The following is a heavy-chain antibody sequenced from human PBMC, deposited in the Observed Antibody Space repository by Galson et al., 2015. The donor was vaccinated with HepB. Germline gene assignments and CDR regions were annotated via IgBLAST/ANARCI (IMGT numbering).Heavy chain of an antibody. CDR2: INHSGST. Sequence: ETLSLTCAVYGGSFSGYYWSWIRQPPGKGLEWIGEINHSGSTNYNPSLKSRVTISVDTSKNQFSLKLSSVTAADTAVYYCARVAPHSFMIAATLAFDIWGQGTMVTVSS. D-gene: IGHD2-15*01. CDR3: ARVAPHSFMIAATLAFDI. CDR1: GGSFSGYY. V-gene: IGHV4-34*01. J-gene: IGHJ3*02.